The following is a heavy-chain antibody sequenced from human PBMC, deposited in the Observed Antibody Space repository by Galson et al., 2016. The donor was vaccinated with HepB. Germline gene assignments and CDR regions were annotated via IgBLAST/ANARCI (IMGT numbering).Heavy chain of an antibody. D-gene: IGHD1-14*01. J-gene: IGHJ4*02. CDR2: ISDNGHAT. Sequence: SLRLSCAASEFTFSSYAMNWVRRAPGKGLEWISLISDNGHATYYADPVRGRFSIARDNSKNTLYLQMNSLRADDTAVYYCAKCPPGTRGSLDSWGQGTLVTVSS. V-gene: IGHV3-23*01. CDR1: EFTFSSYA. CDR3: AKCPPGTRGSLDS.